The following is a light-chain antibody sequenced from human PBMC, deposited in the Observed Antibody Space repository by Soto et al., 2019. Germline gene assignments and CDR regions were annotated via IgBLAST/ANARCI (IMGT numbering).Light chain of an antibody. CDR1: SSYFCGYNY. V-gene: IGLV2-14*01. CDR3: SSYTSSSTRV. J-gene: IGLJ1*01. CDR2: DVS. Sequence: QSLMTQPASVSGSPGPSITISCTGTSSYFCGYNYVSWYQQHPCKAPKLMIYDVSIRPSGVSNRFSGSKSGNTASLTISGLQAEDEADYYCSSYTSSSTRVFGTGTKDTVL.